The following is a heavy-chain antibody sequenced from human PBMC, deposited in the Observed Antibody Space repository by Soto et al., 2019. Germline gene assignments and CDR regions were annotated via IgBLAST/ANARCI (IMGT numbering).Heavy chain of an antibody. Sequence: QMQLVQSGPEVKKPGTSVKVSCKASGFTFTSSAVQWVRQARGQRLEWIGWIVVGSGNTNYAQKFQERVTITGDMSTSTAYMELSSLRSEDTAVYYCAGLRFSGGDYYYYGMDVWGQGTTVTVSS. J-gene: IGHJ6*02. D-gene: IGHD3-3*01. CDR3: AGLRFSGGDYYYYGMDV. CDR1: GFTFTSSA. V-gene: IGHV1-58*01. CDR2: IVVGSGNT.